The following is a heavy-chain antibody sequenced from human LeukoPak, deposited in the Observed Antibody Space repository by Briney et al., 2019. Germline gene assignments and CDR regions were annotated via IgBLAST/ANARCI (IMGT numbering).Heavy chain of an antibody. D-gene: IGHD2-21*02. CDR3: ARHRVTGGLDY. V-gene: IGHV4-59*08. J-gene: IGHJ4*02. Sequence: SETLSLTCTVSGVSISSYYWSWIRQAPGKGLEWIGYIYYSGSTNYNPSLKSRVTMSVDTSKNQFSLKLTYVTAADTAVYYCARHRVTGGLDYWGQGTLVTVSS. CDR2: IYYSGST. CDR1: GVSISSYY.